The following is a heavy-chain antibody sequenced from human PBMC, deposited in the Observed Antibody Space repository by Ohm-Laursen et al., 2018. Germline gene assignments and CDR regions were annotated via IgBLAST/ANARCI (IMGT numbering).Heavy chain of an antibody. CDR2: ISSNSRYI. Sequence: SLRLSCSASGFPFSAYSMNWVRQAPGKGLEWVSSISSNSRYIYYADSVKGRFTISRDNAKNSLYLQMNSLRAEDTAVYYCASAPPAYYYFDYWGQGNLVTVSS. J-gene: IGHJ4*02. CDR3: ASAPPAYYYFDY. V-gene: IGHV3-21*06. CDR1: GFPFSAYS. D-gene: IGHD2-21*01.